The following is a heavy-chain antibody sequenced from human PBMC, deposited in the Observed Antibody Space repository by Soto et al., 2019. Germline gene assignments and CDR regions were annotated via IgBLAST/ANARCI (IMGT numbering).Heavy chain of an antibody. V-gene: IGHV4-30-2*01. J-gene: IGHJ4*02. D-gene: IGHD3-22*01. Sequence: QLQLQESGSGLVKPSQTLSLTCVVSGDSISSGGYSWNWIRQPPGKALEWIGHTYHSGGALYNPSLDSRVTISVDKSKHHFSLRLTSVTAADTAVYYCARDSRSGYYFDNWGQGTLVTVSS. CDR1: GDSISSGGYS. CDR2: TYHSGGA. CDR3: ARDSRSGYYFDN.